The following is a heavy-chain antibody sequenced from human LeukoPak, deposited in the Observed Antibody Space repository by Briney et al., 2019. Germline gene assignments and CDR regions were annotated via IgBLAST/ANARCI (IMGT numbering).Heavy chain of an antibody. Sequence: PGGSLRLSCAASGFTFSSYTMNWVRRAPGKGLEWVSSISSSSSYIYYADSMKGRFTISRDNAKNSLYLQMSSLRAEDTAVYYCATPPLEGGFWGQGTLVTVSS. V-gene: IGHV3-21*01. D-gene: IGHD1-1*01. CDR3: ATPPLEGGF. CDR2: ISSSSSYI. CDR1: GFTFSSYT. J-gene: IGHJ4*02.